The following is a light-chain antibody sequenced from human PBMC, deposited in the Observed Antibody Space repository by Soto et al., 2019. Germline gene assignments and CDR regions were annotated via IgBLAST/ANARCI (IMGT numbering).Light chain of an antibody. V-gene: IGLV2-14*03. Sequence: QSVLTQPASVSGSPGQSITISCTGTNSDVGAYPYVSWYQQHPGNAPKLLIYEVADRPSGVSDRFSGSKSGNTASLTISALQAEDEAVYYCCSYAGSRTHVLFGGGTKLTVL. CDR3: CSYAGSRTHVL. J-gene: IGLJ2*01. CDR1: NSDVGAYPY. CDR2: EVA.